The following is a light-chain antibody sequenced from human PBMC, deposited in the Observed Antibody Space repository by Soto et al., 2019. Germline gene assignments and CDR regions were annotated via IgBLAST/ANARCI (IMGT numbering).Light chain of an antibody. J-gene: IGKJ1*01. Sequence: EIVMTQSPATLSVSPGERATLSCRASQSVNGNLAWYQQKPGQAPRLLIYGASTRATGIPARFSGRGSGTEFTLTISSLQSEDFAVYYCQQYNNWPPAFGQGTKVEIK. V-gene: IGKV3-15*01. CDR2: GAS. CDR3: QQYNNWPPA. CDR1: QSVNGN.